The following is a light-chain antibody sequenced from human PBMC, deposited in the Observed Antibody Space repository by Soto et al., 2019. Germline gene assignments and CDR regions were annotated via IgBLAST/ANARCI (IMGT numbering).Light chain of an antibody. J-gene: IGLJ2*01. V-gene: IGLV2-8*01. Sequence: QAVLTQPPSASGSPGQSVTISCTGTSSDVGGYNYVSWYQQHPGKAPKLMIYEVSKRPSGVPDRFSGSKSGNTASLTVSGLQAEDEADYYCSSYAGSNNVFGGGTKLTVL. CDR1: SSDVGGYNY. CDR2: EVS. CDR3: SSYAGSNNV.